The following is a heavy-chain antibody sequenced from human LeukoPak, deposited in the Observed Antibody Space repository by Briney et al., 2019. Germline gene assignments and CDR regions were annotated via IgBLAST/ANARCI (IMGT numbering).Heavy chain of an antibody. CDR3: VRGDGYSPGFDR. J-gene: IGHJ5*02. Sequence: SETLPLTCTVSGASINSHHWSWIRQSPGKPLEWIGYSSYTGSPKYTPSLKSRVIMSKDTSNNQIFLKLTSVTAADTAVYYCVRGDGYSPGFDRWGQGTLVIVSS. CDR1: GASINSHH. V-gene: IGHV4-59*11. D-gene: IGHD5-24*01. CDR2: SSYTGSP.